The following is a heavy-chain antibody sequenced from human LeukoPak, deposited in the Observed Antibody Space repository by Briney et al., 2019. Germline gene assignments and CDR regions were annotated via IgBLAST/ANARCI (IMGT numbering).Heavy chain of an antibody. Sequence: GGSLRLSWAASGXTFRNAWMSWVRQAPGKGLEWVGRFKSKSDGGTTDHGAPVKGRFTISRDDSKNTLSLQMNSLKTEDTAVYYCTTAGGRILWFGELSRFDPWGQGTLVTVSS. V-gene: IGHV3-15*01. CDR2: FKSKSDGGTT. J-gene: IGHJ5*02. CDR3: TTAGGRILWFGELSRFDP. CDR1: GXTFRNAW. D-gene: IGHD3-10*01.